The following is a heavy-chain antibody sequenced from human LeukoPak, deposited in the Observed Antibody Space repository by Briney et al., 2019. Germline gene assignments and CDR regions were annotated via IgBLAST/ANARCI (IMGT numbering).Heavy chain of an antibody. J-gene: IGHJ4*02. Sequence: GGSLRLSCAASGFTFSNAWMSWVRQAPGKGLEWVGRIKSKTDGGTTDYAAPVKGRFTISRDDSKNTLYLQMSSLKTEDTAVYYCTTEDLIVGARYYFDYWGQGTLVTVSS. CDR3: TTEDLIVGARYYFDY. CDR2: IKSKTDGGTT. D-gene: IGHD1-26*01. CDR1: GFTFSNAW. V-gene: IGHV3-15*01.